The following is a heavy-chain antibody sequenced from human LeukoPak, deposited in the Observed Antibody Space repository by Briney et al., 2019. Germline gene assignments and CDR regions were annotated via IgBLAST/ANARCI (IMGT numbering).Heavy chain of an antibody. CDR1: GYRFTSYW. V-gene: IGHV5-51*01. Sequence: GESLKISCKGSGYRFTSYWIGWVRQMPGKGLEWMGIIYPGDSDTRYSPSFQGQVTISADKSISTAYLQWSSLKASDTAMYYCAVSSTLYCSSTSCHDYYYYGMDVWGQGTTVTVSS. CDR3: AVSSTLYCSSTSCHDYYYYGMDV. D-gene: IGHD2-2*01. J-gene: IGHJ6*02. CDR2: IYPGDSDT.